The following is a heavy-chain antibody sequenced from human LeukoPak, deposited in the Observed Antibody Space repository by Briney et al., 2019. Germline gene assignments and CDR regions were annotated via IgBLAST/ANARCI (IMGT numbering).Heavy chain of an antibody. CDR3: ARGRRIAAAGPLDY. D-gene: IGHD6-13*01. CDR2: IWYDGSNK. V-gene: IGHV3-33*01. J-gene: IGHJ4*02. CDR1: GFTFSSYG. Sequence: GGSLRLSCAASGFTFSSYGMHWVRQAPGKGLEWVAVIWYDGSNKYYADSVKCRFTISRDNSKNTLYLQMNSLRAEDTAVYYCARGRRIAAAGPLDYWGQGTLVTVSS.